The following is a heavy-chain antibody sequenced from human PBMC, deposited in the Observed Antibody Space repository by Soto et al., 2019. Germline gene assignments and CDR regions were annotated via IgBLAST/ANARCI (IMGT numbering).Heavy chain of an antibody. D-gene: IGHD6-19*01. Sequence: GGSLRLSCAASGFPFSSYAMSGVRQAPGKGLQWVSAISGSGGSTYYAASVKGRFTISRDNSKNTLYQQLNILSAEDTAVYYCAKEGEEWLVNWFDPWGQGTLVTVSS. CDR1: GFPFSSYA. CDR3: AKEGEEWLVNWFDP. V-gene: IGHV3-23*01. J-gene: IGHJ5*02. CDR2: ISGSGGST.